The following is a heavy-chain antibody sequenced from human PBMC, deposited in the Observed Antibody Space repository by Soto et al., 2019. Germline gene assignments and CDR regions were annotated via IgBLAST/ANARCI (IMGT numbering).Heavy chain of an antibody. Sequence: EVHLLEAGGGLVQPGESLRLSCAASGFIFSDYAMTWVRQAPGKGLEWVSGISGSGESIYYADSVEGRFTISRDNSKNTLYLQMNRLRGEDPAVYYCARDRHGSDWYTYYFYSLAVWGQGTTVTVSS. CDR2: ISGSGESI. D-gene: IGHD6-13*01. CDR3: ARDRHGSDWYTYYFYSLAV. J-gene: IGHJ6*02. CDR1: GFIFSDYA. V-gene: IGHV3-23*01.